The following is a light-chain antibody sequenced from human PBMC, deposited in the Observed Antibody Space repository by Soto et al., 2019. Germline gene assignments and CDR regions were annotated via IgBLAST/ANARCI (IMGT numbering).Light chain of an antibody. J-gene: IGLJ1*01. CDR1: SSDVGGYNY. Sequence: QSALTQPRSVSGSPGQSVTISCTGTSSDVGGYNYVSWYQQHPGIAPKLMIYDVNKRPSGVPDRFSGSKSGSTASLTISGLQSEDEADYFCCSYAGTYTYVFGTGTKLTVL. CDR3: CSYAGTYTYV. V-gene: IGLV2-11*01. CDR2: DVN.